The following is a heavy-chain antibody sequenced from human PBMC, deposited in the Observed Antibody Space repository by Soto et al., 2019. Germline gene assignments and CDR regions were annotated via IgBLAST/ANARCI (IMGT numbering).Heavy chain of an antibody. D-gene: IGHD2-15*01. CDR1: GYTFTSCG. J-gene: IGHJ6*02. V-gene: IGHV1-18*01. CDR3: ARVDCSGGSCYRKNYYYYGMDV. CDR2: ISAYNGNT. Sequence: QVQLVQSGAEVKKPGASVKVSCKASGYTFTSCGISWVRQAPGQGLEWMGWISAYNGNTNYAQKLQGRVTMTTDTSTSTAYMELRSLRSDDTAVYYCARVDCSGGSCYRKNYYYYGMDVWGQGTTVTVSS.